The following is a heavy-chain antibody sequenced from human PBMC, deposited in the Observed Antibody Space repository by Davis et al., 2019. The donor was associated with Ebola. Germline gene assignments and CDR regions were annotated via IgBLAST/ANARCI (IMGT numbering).Heavy chain of an antibody. CDR3: ARDEAEYCSGGSCSKFDY. Sequence: GESLKISCAASGFTFSSYSMNWVRQAPGKGPEWVSSISSSSSYIYYADSVKGRFTISRDNAKKSLYLQMNSLRVEDTAVYYCARDEAEYCSGGSCSKFDYWGQGTLVTVSS. CDR1: GFTFSSYS. J-gene: IGHJ4*02. D-gene: IGHD2-15*01. V-gene: IGHV3-21*01. CDR2: ISSSSSYI.